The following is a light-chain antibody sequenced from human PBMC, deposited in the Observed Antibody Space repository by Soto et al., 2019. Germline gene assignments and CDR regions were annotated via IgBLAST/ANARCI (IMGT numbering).Light chain of an antibody. J-gene: IGKJ5*01. Sequence: EIVMTQSPATLSVSPGERATLSCRASQSVNSNYLAWYQQKPGQAPRLLIYGISKRATDIPDRFSGSGSGTEFTLTISSLQPEDFATYYCQQSYSNVMHTFGQGTRLEIK. CDR1: QSVNSN. V-gene: IGKV3D-15*01. CDR2: GIS. CDR3: QQSYSNVMHT.